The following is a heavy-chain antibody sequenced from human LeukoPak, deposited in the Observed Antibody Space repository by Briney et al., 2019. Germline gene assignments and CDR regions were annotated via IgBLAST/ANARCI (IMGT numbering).Heavy chain of an antibody. CDR3: ARDLNYNFDC. CDR2: IDDDGGT. V-gene: IGHV3-74*01. CDR1: GFAFSHHY. Sequence: GGSLRLSCAASGFAFSHHYMHWVRQVPGKGLGWVSRIDDDGGTGYADSVKGRFTISRDNAKNTLYLQMNSLRAEDTAVYFCARDLNYNFDCWGQGTLVTVSS. J-gene: IGHJ4*02. D-gene: IGHD5-24*01.